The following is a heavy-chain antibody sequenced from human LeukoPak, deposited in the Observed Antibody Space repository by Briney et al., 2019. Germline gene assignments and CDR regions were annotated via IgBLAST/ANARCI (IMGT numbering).Heavy chain of an antibody. Sequence: GRPLRLSCAASGFSFRTYAMHWVRQAPGKGLVWVSRINSDGSSTTYADSVKGRFTISRDNAKNTLYLQMNNLRVEDTAVYYCAVAVAGYFDYWGQGTLVTVSS. CDR2: INSDGSST. CDR1: GFSFRTYA. D-gene: IGHD6-19*01. J-gene: IGHJ4*02. CDR3: AVAVAGYFDY. V-gene: IGHV3-74*01.